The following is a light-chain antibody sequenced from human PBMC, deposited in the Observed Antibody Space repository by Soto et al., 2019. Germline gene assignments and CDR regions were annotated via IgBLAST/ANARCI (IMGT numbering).Light chain of an antibody. CDR3: QQYDSYSWT. CDR2: RAS. Sequence: DIQMTQSPPTLSASVGDRVTITCRASQSISSWLGWYQQKPGKAPKLLIYRASSLESGVPSRFRGSGSGTEFTLTISSLQPDDFATYYCQQYDSYSWTFGQGTKVEIK. V-gene: IGKV1-5*03. J-gene: IGKJ1*01. CDR1: QSISSW.